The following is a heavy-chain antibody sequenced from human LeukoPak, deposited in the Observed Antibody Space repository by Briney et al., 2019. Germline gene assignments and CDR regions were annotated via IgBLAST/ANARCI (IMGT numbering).Heavy chain of an antibody. V-gene: IGHV3-13*01. CDR2: IHSPGDT. J-gene: IGHJ3*01. Sequence: GGSLRLSCAASRFIFSSYDIHWVRQATGKGLEWVSAIHSPGDTHYAGSVKGRVTIPRDNAEDFVYLQLNSLRAGDTAVYYCVRGQCSSSGCSTRVSGLDVWGQGTVVTVFS. CDR1: RFIFSSYD. CDR3: VRGQCSSSGCSTRVSGLDV. D-gene: IGHD2-2*01.